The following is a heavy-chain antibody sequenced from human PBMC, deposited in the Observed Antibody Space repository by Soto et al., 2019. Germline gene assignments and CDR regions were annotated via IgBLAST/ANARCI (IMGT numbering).Heavy chain of an antibody. CDR1: GDSISSGGYY. V-gene: IGHV4-31*02. CDR2: IYYSGTT. D-gene: IGHD3-22*01. CDR3: ASTYYTGSSGPFDY. Sequence: QVQLQESGPGLVKPSQTLSLICTVSGDSISSGGYYWSWIRQHPEKGLEWIGYIYYSGTTYYNPSLESRVSSSSDTSENHFSLKGNSVTVADTAVYYCASTYYTGSSGPFDYWGQGTLVTVSS. J-gene: IGHJ4*02.